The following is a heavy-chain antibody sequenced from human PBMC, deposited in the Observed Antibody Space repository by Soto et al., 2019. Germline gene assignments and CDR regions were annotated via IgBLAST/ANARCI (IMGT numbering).Heavy chain of an antibody. CDR3: AKAPNWNYFYFDY. CDR1: GFTFSSYA. J-gene: IGHJ4*02. CDR2: VSGSGGST. V-gene: IGHV3-23*01. Sequence: VGTLRLSCAASGFTFSSYAMSWVRRAPGKGLEWVSAVSGSGGSTYYADSVKGRFTISRDNSKNTLYLQMNSLRAEDTAVYYCAKAPNWNYFYFDYWGQGTLVTVSS. D-gene: IGHD1-7*01.